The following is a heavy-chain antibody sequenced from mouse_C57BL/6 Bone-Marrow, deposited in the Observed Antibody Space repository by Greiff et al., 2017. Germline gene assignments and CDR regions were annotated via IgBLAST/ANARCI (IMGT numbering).Heavy chain of an antibody. J-gene: IGHJ2*01. CDR2: IYPRSGNT. CDR1: GYTFTSYG. Sequence: VQLQQSGAELARPGASVKLSCKASGYTFTSYGISWVKQRTGQGLEWIGEIYPRSGNTYYTEKFKGKATLTADKSSSTAYMELRSLTSEDSAVYYCARSPRLLYYFDYWGQGTTLTVSS. D-gene: IGHD2-12*01. V-gene: IGHV1-81*01. CDR3: ARSPRLLYYFDY.